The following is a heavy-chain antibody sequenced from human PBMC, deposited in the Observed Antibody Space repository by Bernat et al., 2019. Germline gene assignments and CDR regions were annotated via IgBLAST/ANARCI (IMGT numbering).Heavy chain of an antibody. J-gene: IGHJ3*02. D-gene: IGHD6-6*01. Sequence: QVQLQESGPGLVKPSETLSLTCAVSGYSISSGYYWGWIRQPPGKGPEWIGSIYHSGSTYYNPSLKSRVTISVDTSKNQFSLKLSSVTAADTAVYYCATALLAYSSSSDAFDIWGQGTMVTVSS. CDR1: GYSISSGYY. CDR3: ATALLAYSSSSDAFDI. CDR2: IYHSGST. V-gene: IGHV4-38-2*01.